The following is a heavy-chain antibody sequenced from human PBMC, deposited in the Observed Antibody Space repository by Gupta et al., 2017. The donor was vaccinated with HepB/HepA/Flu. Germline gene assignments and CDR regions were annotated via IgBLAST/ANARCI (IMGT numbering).Heavy chain of an antibody. CDR2: IRSKTYFDTT. D-gene: IGHD4/OR15-4a*01. Sequence: EVQLVESGGGLVQPGGSLKLSCAASGFPFSDSAVHWVRQASGKGLEWVGRIRSKTYFDTTAYAASVKGRFTISRDDSKNTAYLQMNSLKIEDTAVYYCTRQGAGGTWDYNVFDIWGQGTMVTVSS. CDR3: TRQGAGGTWDYNVFDI. CDR1: GFPFSDSA. V-gene: IGHV3-73*02. J-gene: IGHJ3*02.